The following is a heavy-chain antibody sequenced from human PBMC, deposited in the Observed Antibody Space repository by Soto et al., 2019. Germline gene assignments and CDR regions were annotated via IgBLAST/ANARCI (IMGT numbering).Heavy chain of an antibody. CDR1: GYTFDSNW. CDR2: IYPGDSET. Sequence: GESLKISCQASGYTFDSNWIGWVRQMPGKGLEWMGIIYPGDSETRYSPSFQGQVTISADRSFEIAYLQWRSLQASDTAMYYCARLLDSWDEPHYFDSWGQGTTVTVSS. CDR3: ARLLDSWDEPHYFDS. V-gene: IGHV5-51*01. D-gene: IGHD1-1*01. J-gene: IGHJ4*02.